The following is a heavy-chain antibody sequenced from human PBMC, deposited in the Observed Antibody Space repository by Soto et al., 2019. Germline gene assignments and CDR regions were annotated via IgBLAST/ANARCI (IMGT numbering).Heavy chain of an antibody. Sequence: EVQLVESRGGLVQPGGSLRLSCAASGFTVSSNYMSWVRQAPGKGLEWVSVIYSGGSTYYADSVKGRFTISRDNSKNTLYLQMNSLRAEDTAVYYCAVYYYGSGSYYNVAKYFDYWGQGTLVTVSS. J-gene: IGHJ4*02. V-gene: IGHV3-66*01. CDR2: IYSGGST. D-gene: IGHD3-10*01. CDR3: AVYYYGSGSYYNVAKYFDY. CDR1: GFTVSSNY.